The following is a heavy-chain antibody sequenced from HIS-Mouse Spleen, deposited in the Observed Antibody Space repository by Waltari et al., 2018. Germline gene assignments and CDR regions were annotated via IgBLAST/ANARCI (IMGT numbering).Heavy chain of an antibody. V-gene: IGHV4-39*07. CDR1: GGSISSSSYY. CDR2: IYYIGRT. J-gene: IGHJ2*01. Sequence: QLQLQESGPGLVKPSETLSLTCTVSGGSISSSSYYWGWIRQPPGKGLEWIGSIYYIGRTYDNPSLKSRVTRSVDTSKNQFSLKLSSVTAADTAVYYCAREIPYSSSWYDWYFDLWGRGTLVTVSS. D-gene: IGHD6-13*01. CDR3: AREIPYSSSWYDWYFDL.